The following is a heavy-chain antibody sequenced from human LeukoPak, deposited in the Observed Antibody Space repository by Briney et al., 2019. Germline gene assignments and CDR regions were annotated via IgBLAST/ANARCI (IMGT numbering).Heavy chain of an antibody. J-gene: IGHJ4*02. D-gene: IGHD2-8*01. CDR3: ARKQNGNMYDV. CDR1: GGSISSSSYY. V-gene: IGHV4-39*07. CDR2: FSSGGSA. Sequence: SETLSLTCIVPGGSISSSSYYWAWIRQSPGKGLEWIGTFSSGGSAYYNPSLTSRVSISKDTSDNQFSLRLYSVTAADTAVYYCARKQNGNMYDVWGQGTQVTVSS.